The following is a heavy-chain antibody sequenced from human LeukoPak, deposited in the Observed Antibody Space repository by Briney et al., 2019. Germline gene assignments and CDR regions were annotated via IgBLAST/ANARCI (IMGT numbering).Heavy chain of an antibody. V-gene: IGHV4-59*08. J-gene: IGHJ4*02. D-gene: IGHD6-6*01. CDR2: IYYSGST. Sequence: SETLSLTCTVSGGSISSYYWSWIQQPPGKGLEWIGYIYYSGSTNYNPSLKSRVTISVDTSKNQFSLKLSSVTAADTAVYYCARHGPRLVPFDYWGQGTLVTVSS. CDR3: ARHGPRLVPFDY. CDR1: GGSISSYY.